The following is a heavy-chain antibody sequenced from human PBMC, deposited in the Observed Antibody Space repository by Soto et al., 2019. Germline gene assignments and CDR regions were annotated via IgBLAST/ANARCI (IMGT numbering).Heavy chain of an antibody. CDR3: ATGRTYYYDRSGHRGASDP. CDR2: ITPNSGGT. D-gene: IGHD3-22*01. Sequence: SRYTCPGCWMHLARKVTGQGLEWMGWITPNSGGTNYAQKFQCRVTMTRDTSISTAYMELSRLRSDDTAVYYCATGRTYYYDRSGHRGASDPWCRGTRANVSA. CDR1: RYTCPGCW. J-gene: IGHJ5*01. V-gene: IGHV1-2*02.